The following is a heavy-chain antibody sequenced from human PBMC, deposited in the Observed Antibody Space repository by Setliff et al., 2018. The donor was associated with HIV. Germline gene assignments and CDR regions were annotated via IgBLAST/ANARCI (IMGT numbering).Heavy chain of an antibody. J-gene: IGHJ6*03. V-gene: IGHV4-59*08. CDR2: ISHSGST. CDR3: ARRRSPPSGFYSKYYMDC. CDR1: GGSISSFF. D-gene: IGHD3-22*01. Sequence: PSETLSLTCTVSGGSISSFFWSWIRQPPGKGLEWIGHISHSGSTNYNPSLKSRVTISVDTSKNQFSLKLTSVTAADTAVYYRARRRSPPSGFYSKYYMDCWGKVTTVTVSS.